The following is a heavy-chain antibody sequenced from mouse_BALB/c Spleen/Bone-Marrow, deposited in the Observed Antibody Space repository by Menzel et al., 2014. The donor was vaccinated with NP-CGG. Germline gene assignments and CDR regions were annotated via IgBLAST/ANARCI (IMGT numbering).Heavy chain of an antibody. CDR2: IGTGRGT. J-gene: IGHJ1*01. V-gene: IGHV2-9*02. Sequence: VKLQESGPGLVAPSQSLSITCTVSGFSLKNYGVHWVRQPPGKGLEWLGVIGTGRGTNYHSALMSSLSIIKENSKSHVFLKMNRLQTDDTAKYYWARDRGYGNWDFDVWGAGTTVTVSS. CDR3: ARDRGYGNWDFDV. CDR1: GFSLKNYG. D-gene: IGHD2-1*01.